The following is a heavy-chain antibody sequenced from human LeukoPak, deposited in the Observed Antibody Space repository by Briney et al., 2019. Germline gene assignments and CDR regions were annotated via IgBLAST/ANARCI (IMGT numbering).Heavy chain of an antibody. Sequence: SETLSLTCTVSGGSISSYYWSWIRQPPGKGLEWIGYIYYSGSTNYNPSLKSRVTISVDTSKNQFSLKLSSVTAADTAVYYCARGSGGRYYYYYMDVWGKGTTVTVSS. J-gene: IGHJ6*03. CDR2: IYYSGST. CDR1: GGSISSYY. D-gene: IGHD1-26*01. V-gene: IGHV4-59*12. CDR3: ARGSGGRYYYYYMDV.